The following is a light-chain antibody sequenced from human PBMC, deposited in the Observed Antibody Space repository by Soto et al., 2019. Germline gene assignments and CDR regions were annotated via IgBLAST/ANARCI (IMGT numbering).Light chain of an antibody. CDR2: AAS. V-gene: IGKV1-27*01. CDR1: QDISDH. CDR3: QKYNTPPRT. Sequence: DFQMTQSPSSLSASVGDRVTITCRASQDISDHLAWYQQKPGKVPNLLIYAASTLQSVVPSRFSGGGSGTDCTLTISSLQPEDVATYYCQKYNTPPRTFGQGNKVELQ. J-gene: IGKJ1*01.